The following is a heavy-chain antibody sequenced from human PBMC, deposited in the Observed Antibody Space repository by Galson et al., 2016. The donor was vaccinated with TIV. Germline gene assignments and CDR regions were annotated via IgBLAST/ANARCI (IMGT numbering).Heavy chain of an antibody. J-gene: IGHJ4*02. D-gene: IGHD4-17*01. Sequence: SVKVSCKASGDTFTGYYVHWVRQAPGQGLEWMGWIDPRSVATNYAQKFQGRVTMTRDTSISTAHMELTRLTPDDTAVYYCARARYGDFFDYWGQGTLVT. CDR3: ARARYGDFFDY. V-gene: IGHV1-2*02. CDR1: GDTFTGYY. CDR2: IDPRSVAT.